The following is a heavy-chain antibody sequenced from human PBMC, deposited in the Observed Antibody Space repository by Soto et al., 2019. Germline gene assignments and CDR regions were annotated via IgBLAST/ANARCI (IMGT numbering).Heavy chain of an antibody. CDR1: GFIFSSYS. J-gene: IGHJ3*02. CDR3: DRASCSGGSCYSKI. D-gene: IGHD2-15*01. Sequence: EVQLVESGGGLVQPGGSLRLSCAASGFIFSSYSMNWVRQAPGKGLEWVSYISSSSSTIYYADSVKGRFTISRDNAKNLLYLQMNSMRSEDTAVYYCDRASCSGGSCYSKIWGQGTMVTVSS. CDR2: ISSSSSTI. V-gene: IGHV3-48*01.